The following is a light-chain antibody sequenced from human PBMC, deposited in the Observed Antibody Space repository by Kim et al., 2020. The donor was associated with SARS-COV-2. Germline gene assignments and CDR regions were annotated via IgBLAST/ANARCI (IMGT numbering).Light chain of an antibody. CDR2: QDS. J-gene: IGLJ3*02. CDR1: KLGDKY. CDR3: QAWDGSTGV. V-gene: IGLV3-1*01. Sequence: SYELTQPPSVSVSPGQTASISCSGDKLGDKYASWYQQKPGQSPVLVIYQDSKRPSGIPERFSGSISGNTATLTISGTQAMDEADYYCQAWDGSTGVFGGGTQLTVL.